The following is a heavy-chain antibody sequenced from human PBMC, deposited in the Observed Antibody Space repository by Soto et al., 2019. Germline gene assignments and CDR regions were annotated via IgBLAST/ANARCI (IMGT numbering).Heavy chain of an antibody. CDR1: GYTFTCYG. Sequence: GASVKVSCKASGYTFTCYGISWVRQAPGQGLEWMGWISAYNGNTNYAQKLQGRVTMTTDTSTSTAYMELRSLRSDDTAVYYCARVGNSSSWLDAFDIWGQGTMVTVSS. CDR3: ARVGNSSSWLDAFDI. D-gene: IGHD6-13*01. J-gene: IGHJ3*02. V-gene: IGHV1-18*01. CDR2: ISAYNGNT.